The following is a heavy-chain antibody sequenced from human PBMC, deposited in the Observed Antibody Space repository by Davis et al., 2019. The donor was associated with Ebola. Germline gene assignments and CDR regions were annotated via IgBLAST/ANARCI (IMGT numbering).Heavy chain of an antibody. CDR3: ARELHGGEFNY. V-gene: IGHV1-2*02. CDR2: IDPDSGGT. Sequence: ASVKVSCKASGYTFTGHYVHWVRQTPGQGLEWMGWIDPDSGGTNFAQKFQGRVTMTTDTSISTAYMDLSSLTSDDTAVFYCARELHGGEFNYWGQGTLVTVSS. D-gene: IGHD3-16*01. J-gene: IGHJ4*02. CDR1: GYTFTGHY.